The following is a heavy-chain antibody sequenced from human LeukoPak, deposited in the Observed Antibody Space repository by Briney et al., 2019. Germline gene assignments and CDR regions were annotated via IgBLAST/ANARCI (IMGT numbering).Heavy chain of an antibody. D-gene: IGHD1-26*01. CDR1: GYTFTSYG. CDR2: ISAYNGNT. CDR3: ARGRGGGGSYYDAFDI. J-gene: IGHJ3*02. Sequence: GASVKVSCKASGYTFTSYGISWVRQAPGQGLEWMGWISAYNGNTNYAQKLQGRVTMTTDTSTSTAYMELRSLRSDDTAVYYCARGRGGGGSYYDAFDIWGQGTMVTVSS. V-gene: IGHV1-18*01.